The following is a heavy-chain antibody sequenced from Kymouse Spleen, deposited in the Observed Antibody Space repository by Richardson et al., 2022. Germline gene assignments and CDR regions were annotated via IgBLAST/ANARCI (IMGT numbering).Heavy chain of an antibody. CDR2: IWYDGSNK. CDR1: GFTFSSYG. J-gene: IGHJ4*02. Sequence: QVQLVESGGGVVQPGRSLRLSCAASGFTFSSYGMHWVRQAPGKGLEWVAVIWYDGSNKYYADSVKGRFTISRDNSKNTLYLQMNSLRAEDTAVYYCAREEYSSGWSDFDYWGQGTLVTVSS. D-gene: IGHD6-19*01. V-gene: IGHV3-33*01. CDR3: AREEYSSGWSDFDY.